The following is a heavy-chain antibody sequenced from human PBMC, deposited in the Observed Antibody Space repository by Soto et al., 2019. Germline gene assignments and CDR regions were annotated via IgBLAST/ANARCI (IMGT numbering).Heavy chain of an antibody. CDR1: GFTFSSYS. J-gene: IGHJ6*02. CDR2: ISSSSSTI. Sequence: GGSLRLPCAASGFTFSSYSMNWVRQAPGKGLEWVSYISSSSSTIYYAGSVKGRFTISRDNAKNSLCLQMNSLRDEDTAVYYCAREAVAFLGGMDVWGQGTTVTVSS. D-gene: IGHD6-19*01. V-gene: IGHV3-48*02. CDR3: AREAVAFLGGMDV.